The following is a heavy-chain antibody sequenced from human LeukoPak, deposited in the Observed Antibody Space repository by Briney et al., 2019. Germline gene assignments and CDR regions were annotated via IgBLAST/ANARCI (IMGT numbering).Heavy chain of an antibody. Sequence: GSVKVSCKASGYTFSSHSINWVRQAPGQGLEWLGWISTYNGNTNYAQKLQGRVTMTTDTSTSTAYMELRSLRSDDTAVYYCAKDRWRDGSSSFDNWGQGTLVTVSS. CDR1: GYTFSSHS. V-gene: IGHV1-18*01. CDR2: ISTYNGNT. CDR3: AKDRWRDGSSSFDN. J-gene: IGHJ4*02. D-gene: IGHD6-6*01.